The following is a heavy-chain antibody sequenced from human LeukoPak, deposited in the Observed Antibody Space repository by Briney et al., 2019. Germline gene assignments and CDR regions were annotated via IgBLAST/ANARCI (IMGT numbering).Heavy chain of an antibody. D-gene: IGHD1-26*01. CDR2: INPNSGGT. CDR1: RYTFAGYS. V-gene: IGHV1-2*02. Sequence: ASVKVSCKASRYTFAGYSLYWVRQAPGQGLEWMGWINPNSGGTNYAQKFQDRVTMTGDTSISTAYMELSRLTSDDTAVYYCGRGRGSYSLDYWGQGTLVTVSS. J-gene: IGHJ4*02. CDR3: GRGRGSYSLDY.